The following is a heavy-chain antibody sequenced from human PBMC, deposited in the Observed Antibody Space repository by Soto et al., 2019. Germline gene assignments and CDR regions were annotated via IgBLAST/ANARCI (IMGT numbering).Heavy chain of an antibody. CDR3: AREVGHMDV. V-gene: IGHV1-18*04. J-gene: IGHJ6*02. D-gene: IGHD2-2*01. CDR1: GYTFTTYG. Sequence: QVQLVQSGAEVKKPGASVKVSCKASGYTFTTYGINWVRQAPGQGLEWMGWVSPYNGDTTYAQKVQGRVTMTTDTSTTTAYLELRSLRSDDTAVYYCAREVGHMDVWGQGTTVTVS. CDR2: VSPYNGDT.